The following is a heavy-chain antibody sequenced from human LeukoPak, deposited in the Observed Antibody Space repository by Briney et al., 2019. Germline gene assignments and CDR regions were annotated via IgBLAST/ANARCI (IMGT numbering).Heavy chain of an antibody. D-gene: IGHD6-19*01. Sequence: GASLKISCXGSGSPFPNYWIGLVRPMPGKGLGWMGIIYPGDSDTRYSPSFQGQVTISADKSISTAYLQWSSLKASDTAVYYCARREGGWYLDYWGQGTLVTVSS. CDR2: IYPGDSDT. J-gene: IGHJ4*02. CDR3: ARREGGWYLDY. V-gene: IGHV5-51*01. CDR1: GSPFPNYW.